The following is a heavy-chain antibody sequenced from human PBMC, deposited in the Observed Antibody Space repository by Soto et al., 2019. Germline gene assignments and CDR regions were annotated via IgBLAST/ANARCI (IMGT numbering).Heavy chain of an antibody. Sequence: SDTLSLTCTVSGGSVSSGSYYWSWIRQPPGKGLEWIGYIYYSGSTNYNPSLKSRVTISVDTSKNQFSLKLSSVTAADTAVYYCARGLNYYDSSGYYFIQYYYYYYGMDVWGQGTTVTVSS. D-gene: IGHD3-22*01. CDR1: GGSVSSGSYY. V-gene: IGHV4-61*01. J-gene: IGHJ6*02. CDR3: ARGLNYYDSSGYYFIQYYYYYYGMDV. CDR2: IYYSGST.